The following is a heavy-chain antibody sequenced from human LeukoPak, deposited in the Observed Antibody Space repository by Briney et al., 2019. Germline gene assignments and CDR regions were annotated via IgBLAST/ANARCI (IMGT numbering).Heavy chain of an antibody. D-gene: IGHD3-22*01. J-gene: IGHJ4*02. CDR3: ARANYYDSSGYYYYFDY. CDR2: ISYDGSNK. V-gene: IGHV3-30*04. CDR1: GFTFSSYA. Sequence: GGSLRLSCAASGFTFSSYAMHWVRQAPGKGLEWVAVISYDGSNKYYADSVKGRFTISRDNSKNTLYLQMNSLRAEDTAVYYCARANYYDSSGYYYYFDYWGQGTLVTVPS.